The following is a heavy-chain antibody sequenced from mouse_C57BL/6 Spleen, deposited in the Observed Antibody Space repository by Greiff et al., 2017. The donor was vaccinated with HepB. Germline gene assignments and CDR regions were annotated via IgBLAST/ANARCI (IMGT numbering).Heavy chain of an antibody. V-gene: IGHV1-64*01. Sequence: QVQLKESGAELVKPGASVKLSCKASGYTFTSYWMHWVKQRPGQGLEWIGMIHPNSGSTNYNEKFKSKATLTVDKSSSTAYMQLSSLTSEDSAVYYCEREGRHWYFDVWGTGTTVTVSS. CDR3: EREGRHWYFDV. J-gene: IGHJ1*03. D-gene: IGHD3-3*01. CDR1: GYTFTSYW. CDR2: IHPNSGST.